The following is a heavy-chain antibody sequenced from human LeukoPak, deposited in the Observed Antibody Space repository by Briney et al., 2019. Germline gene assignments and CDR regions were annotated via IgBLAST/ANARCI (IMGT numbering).Heavy chain of an antibody. CDR1: GFTFSNYA. D-gene: IGHD3-16*01. V-gene: IGHV3-23*01. J-gene: IGHJ4*02. Sequence: GGSLRLSCAASGFTFSNYAGGWVRQAPGKGLEWVSAISVSGGSTYYADSVKGRFTISRDNSKNTLYLQMNSLRAEDTAVYYCATQGEFSWAIDYWGQGTLVTVSS. CDR2: ISVSGGST. CDR3: ATQGEFSWAIDY.